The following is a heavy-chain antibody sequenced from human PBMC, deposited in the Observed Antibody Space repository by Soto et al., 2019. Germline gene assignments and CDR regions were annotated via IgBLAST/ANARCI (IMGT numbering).Heavy chain of an antibody. CDR3: ARHAVRPYCGGDCYHYYYYGMDV. CDR1: GFTFSSYG. CDR2: IWYDGSNK. Sequence: PGGSLRLSCAASGFTFSSYGMHWVRQAPGKGLEWVAVIWYDGSNKYYADSVKGRFTISRDNSKNTLYLQMNSLRAEDTAVYYCARHAVRPYCGGDCYHYYYYGMDVWGQGTTVTVSS. D-gene: IGHD2-21*02. J-gene: IGHJ6*02. V-gene: IGHV3-33*01.